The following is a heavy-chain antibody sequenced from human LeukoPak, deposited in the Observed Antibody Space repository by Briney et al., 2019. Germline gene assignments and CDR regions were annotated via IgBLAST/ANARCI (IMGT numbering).Heavy chain of an antibody. D-gene: IGHD5-12*01. J-gene: IGHJ5*02. CDR2: ISGSGGGT. Sequence: PGGSLRLSCAASGFTFSTFAMSWVRQAPGKGLEWVSAISGSGGGTYYADSVKGRLTISRDNSKNTLYLQMSSLRAEDTAVYYCAKAFSAYENWPPNWFDLWGQGTLVTVSS. CDR1: GFTFSTFA. V-gene: IGHV3-23*01. CDR3: AKAFSAYENWPPNWFDL.